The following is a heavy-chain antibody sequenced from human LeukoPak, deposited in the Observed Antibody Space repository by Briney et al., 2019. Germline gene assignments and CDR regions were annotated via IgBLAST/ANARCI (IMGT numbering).Heavy chain of an antibody. CDR3: ARDKGYYDSSGYLALDY. CDR1: GYTFTSYA. D-gene: IGHD3-22*01. CDR2: INAGNGNT. J-gene: IGHJ4*02. Sequence: GASVKVSCKASGYTFTSYAMHWVRQAPGQRLEWMGWINAGNGNTKYSQKFQGRVTITRDTSASTAYMELSSLRSEDTAVYYCARDKGYYDSSGYLALDYWGRGTLVTVSS. V-gene: IGHV1-3*01.